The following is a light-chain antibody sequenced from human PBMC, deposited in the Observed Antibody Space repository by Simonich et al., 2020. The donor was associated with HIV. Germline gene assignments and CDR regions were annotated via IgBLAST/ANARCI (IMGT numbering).Light chain of an antibody. J-gene: IGLJ3*02. V-gene: IGLV2-11*01. CDR2: DIS. CDR3: CSYAGSYTLV. Sequence: QSALTQPASVSGSPGQSITISCTGTSGDVGGYNYVSWYQQHPGKAPKLMIYDISRRPSGVPDRFSGFKSGNTASLTISGLQAEDEAYYYCCSYAGSYTLVFGGGTKLTVL. CDR1: SGDVGGYNY.